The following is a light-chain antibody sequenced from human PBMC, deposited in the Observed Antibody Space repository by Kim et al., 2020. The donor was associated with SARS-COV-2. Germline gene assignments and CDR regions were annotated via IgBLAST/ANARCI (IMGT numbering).Light chain of an antibody. CDR3: SSYTSGVL. J-gene: IGLJ2*01. CDR1: SSDVGDGNY. V-gene: IGLV2-14*01. Sequence: QSALTQPASVSGSPGQSIAISCTGTSSDVGDGNYVSWYQQHPGKAPKLMIYDVTKRPSGVSNRFSGSKSGTTASLTISGLQAEDEADYYCSSYTSGVLFGGGTQLTVL. CDR2: DVT.